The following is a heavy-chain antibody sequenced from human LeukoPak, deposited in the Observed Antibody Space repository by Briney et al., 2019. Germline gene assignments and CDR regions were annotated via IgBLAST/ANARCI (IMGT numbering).Heavy chain of an antibody. CDR1: GFTFDDYG. CDR3: AGDVLRFCSSTSCYASWSN. V-gene: IGHV3-20*04. Sequence: GGSLRLSCAASGFTFDDYGMSWVRQAPGKGLEWVPGINWTGGSKGYGDSVKGRFTISRDNAKNSLYLQINSRRGEDTALYYCAGDVLRFCSSTSCYASWSNWGQGTLVTVSS. J-gene: IGHJ4*02. D-gene: IGHD2-2*01. CDR2: INWTGGSK.